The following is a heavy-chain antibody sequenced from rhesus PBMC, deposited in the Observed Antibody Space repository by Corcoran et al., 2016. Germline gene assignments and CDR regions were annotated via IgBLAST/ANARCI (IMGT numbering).Heavy chain of an antibody. CDR3: ARIHSSGWVIDY. Sequence: QLQLQESGPGLVKPSETLSLTCAVSGGSISSHYWSWIRQPPGKGLEWIGRISGSGGSADYNPSLKSRVTISTDTSKNQFSLKLSSVTAADTAVYYCARIHSSGWVIDYWGQGVLVTVPS. J-gene: IGHJ4*01. CDR2: ISGSGGSA. V-gene: IGHV4-173*01. D-gene: IGHD6-31*01. CDR1: GGSISSHY.